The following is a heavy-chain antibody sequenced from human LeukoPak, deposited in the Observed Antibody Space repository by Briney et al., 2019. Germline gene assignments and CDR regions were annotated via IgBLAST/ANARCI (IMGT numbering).Heavy chain of an antibody. Sequence: SETLSLTCTVSGGSISSGGYYWSWIRQPSGKGLEWIGYIYHSGSTYYNPSLKSRVTISVDRSKNQFSLKLSSVTAADTAVYYCARAEGLGNYDFWSGYYRSIDGRDAFDIWGQGTMVTVSS. J-gene: IGHJ3*02. CDR1: GGSISSGGYY. CDR2: IYHSGST. CDR3: ARAEGLGNYDFWSGYYRSIDGRDAFDI. V-gene: IGHV4-30-2*01. D-gene: IGHD3-3*01.